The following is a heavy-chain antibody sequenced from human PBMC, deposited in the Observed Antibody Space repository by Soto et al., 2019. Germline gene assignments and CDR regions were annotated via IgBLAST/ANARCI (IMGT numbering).Heavy chain of an antibody. CDR2: IYYSVST. J-gene: IGHJ6*02. Sequence: SETLSLTCTVSGGYNSSGGYSWSWIRQHPGKGLEWIGYIYYSVSTYYNPSLKSRVTISVGTSKNQFSLKLSSVTAADTAVYYCARGNWNYNHFYGMDVWGQGTTVT. D-gene: IGHD1-1*01. V-gene: IGHV4-31*03. CDR1: GGYNSSGGYS. CDR3: ARGNWNYNHFYGMDV.